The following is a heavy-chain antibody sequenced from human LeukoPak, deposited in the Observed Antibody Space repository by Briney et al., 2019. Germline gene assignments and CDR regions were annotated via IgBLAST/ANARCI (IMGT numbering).Heavy chain of an antibody. V-gene: IGHV5-51*01. D-gene: IGHD3-10*01. Sequence: GESLKISCKGSGYIFTSYWIGWVRQMPGKGLEWMGIIYPGDSDTRYSPSFQGQVTISADKSITTAYLQWSSLKASDTAMYYCARAMVRGVLSQYYFDYWGQGTLVTVSS. CDR3: ARAMVRGVLSQYYFDY. CDR1: GYIFTSYW. CDR2: IYPGDSDT. J-gene: IGHJ4*02.